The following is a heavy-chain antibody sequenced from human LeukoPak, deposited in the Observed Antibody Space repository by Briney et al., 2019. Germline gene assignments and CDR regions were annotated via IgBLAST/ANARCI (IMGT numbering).Heavy chain of an antibody. V-gene: IGHV3-74*01. CDR1: GFTFSSYW. J-gene: IGHJ4*02. CDR3: ARDCKRARYSATGYSFDY. Sequence: GGSLRLSCAASGFTFSSYWMHWVRQAPGKGLVWVSRINSDGSSTRYADSVKGRFTISRDNAKNTLYLQMNSLRAEDTAVYYCARDCKRARYSATGYSFDYWGQGTLVTVSS. CDR2: INSDGSST. D-gene: IGHD5-12*01.